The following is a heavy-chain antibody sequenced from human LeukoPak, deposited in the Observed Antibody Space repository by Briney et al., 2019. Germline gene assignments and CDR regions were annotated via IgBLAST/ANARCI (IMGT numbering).Heavy chain of an antibody. J-gene: IGHJ5*02. CDR1: GGSISSYY. V-gene: IGHV4-4*07. CDR3: ARGRGSGSSLNWFDP. D-gene: IGHD3-10*01. Sequence: SESLSLTCTVPGGSISSYYWSWIRQPAGKGLEWIGRIYPIGSTKYTPSLKSRVTISVDNSKNQFSLKLSSVTAADTAVYYCARGRGSGSSLNWFDPWGQGTLVTVSA. CDR2: IYPIGST.